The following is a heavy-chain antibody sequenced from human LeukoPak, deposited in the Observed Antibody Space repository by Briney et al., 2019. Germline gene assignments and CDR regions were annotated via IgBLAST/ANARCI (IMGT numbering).Heavy chain of an antibody. V-gene: IGHV4-59*01. CDR2: IYYSGST. Sequence: SETLSLTCTVSGGSISSYYWSWIRQPPGKGLEWIGYIYYSGSTNYNPSLKSRVTISVDTSKNQFSLKLSSVTAADTAVYYCARSNSGLDYWGQGTLVTVSS. J-gene: IGHJ4*02. CDR1: GGSISSYY. CDR3: ARSNSGLDY. D-gene: IGHD1-26*01.